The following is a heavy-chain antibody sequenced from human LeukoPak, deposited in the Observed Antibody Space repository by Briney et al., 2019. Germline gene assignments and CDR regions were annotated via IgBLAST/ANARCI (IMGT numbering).Heavy chain of an antibody. CDR2: INHSGST. CDR3: ARHAIARRYYDSSGISPPDY. J-gene: IGHJ4*02. D-gene: IGHD3-22*01. V-gene: IGHV4-34*01. CDR1: GGSFSGYY. Sequence: SETLSLTCAVYGGSFSGYYWSWIRQPPGKGLEWIGEINHSGSTNYNPSLKSRVTISVDTSKNQFSLKLSSVTAADTAVYYCARHAIARRYYDSSGISPPDYWGQGTLVTVSS.